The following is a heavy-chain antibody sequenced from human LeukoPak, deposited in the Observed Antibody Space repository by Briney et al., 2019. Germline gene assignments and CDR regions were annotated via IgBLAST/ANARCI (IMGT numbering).Heavy chain of an antibody. CDR3: ARNFGGGDSSGPYY. V-gene: IGHV3-20*04. CDR1: GFTFNGYG. J-gene: IGHJ4*02. D-gene: IGHD3-22*01. Sequence: GGSLRLSCAASGFTFNGYGMSWVRQAPGKGLEWVSGINWNGGSTGYADSVKGRFTISRDNAKNSLYLQMNSVRAEDTALYYCARNFGGGDSSGPYYWGQGTLVTVSS. CDR2: INWNGGST.